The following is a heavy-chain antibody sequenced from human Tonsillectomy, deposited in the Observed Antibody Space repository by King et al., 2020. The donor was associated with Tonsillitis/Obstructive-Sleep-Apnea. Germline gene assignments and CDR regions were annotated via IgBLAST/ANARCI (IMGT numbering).Heavy chain of an antibody. CDR3: TSRSIAS. D-gene: IGHD3-3*02. Sequence: QLVQSGGGLVKPGGSLRLSCVASGFTFSNAWMSWVRQAPGKGLEWVGRINSKTDGGTTDYAALVKGRFTISRDDSKNTLYLQMNSLKTEDTAVYYCTSRSIASWGKGTTVTVSS. CDR1: GFTFSNAW. CDR2: INSKTDGGTT. J-gene: IGHJ6*04. V-gene: IGHV3-15*01.